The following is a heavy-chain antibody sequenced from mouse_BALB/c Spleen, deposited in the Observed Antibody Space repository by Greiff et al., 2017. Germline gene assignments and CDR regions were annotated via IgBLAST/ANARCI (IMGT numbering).Heavy chain of an antibody. CDR2: ISYSGST. CDR1: GYSITSDYA. Sequence: EVKLQESGPGLVKPSQSLSLTCTVTGYSITSDYAWNWIRQFPGNKLEWMGYISYSGSTSYNPSLKSRISITRDTSKNQFFLQLNSVTTEDTATYYCARESYDGYYGYAMDYWGQGTSVTVSS. V-gene: IGHV3-2*02. CDR3: ARESYDGYYGYAMDY. J-gene: IGHJ4*01. D-gene: IGHD2-3*01.